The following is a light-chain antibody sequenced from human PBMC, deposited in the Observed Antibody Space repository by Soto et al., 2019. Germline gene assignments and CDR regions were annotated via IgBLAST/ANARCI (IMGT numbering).Light chain of an antibody. J-gene: IGKJ2*01. CDR1: QSVGSY. CDR2: GAS. Sequence: EIVLTQSPATLSLSPGERATLSCRASQSVGSYLAWYQHKPGQAPRLLIYGASNRATDIPARFSGSGSGTDFTLTIGSLESEDFAVYYCQQRGKWPRTFGQGTKLEIK. CDR3: QQRGKWPRT. V-gene: IGKV3-11*01.